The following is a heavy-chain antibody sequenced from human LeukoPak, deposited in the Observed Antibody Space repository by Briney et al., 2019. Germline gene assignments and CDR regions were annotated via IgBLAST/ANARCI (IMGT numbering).Heavy chain of an antibody. D-gene: IGHD2-21*02. Sequence: GASVKVSCKASGYTFSTYGLMWVRQAPGQGLEWMGWINTNNGNTNYAQKFQGRVTMTTDTSTSTGYMELRNLRSDDTAVYYCARKRCTGDCYLFDPWGQGTLVTVSS. CDR2: INTNNGNT. CDR3: ARKRCTGDCYLFDP. J-gene: IGHJ5*02. V-gene: IGHV1-18*01. CDR1: GYTFSTYG.